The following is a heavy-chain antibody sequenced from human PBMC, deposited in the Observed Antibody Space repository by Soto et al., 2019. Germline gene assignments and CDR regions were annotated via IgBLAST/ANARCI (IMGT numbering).Heavy chain of an antibody. CDR2: ISFDGGNK. CDR1: GFSFSFASHA. V-gene: IGHV3-30-3*02. J-gene: IGHJ5*02. CDR3: AKRAAGPGAYLDP. Sequence: QVQLVESGGGVVQPGRSLRLSCVASGFSFSFASHALNWVRQAPGKGLEWVAVISFDGGNKFYADSVKGRFTIYRDNSKNTLCQEVSSLRPDDTAVYYCAKRAAGPGAYLDPWGQGALVSVSS. D-gene: IGHD3-16*01.